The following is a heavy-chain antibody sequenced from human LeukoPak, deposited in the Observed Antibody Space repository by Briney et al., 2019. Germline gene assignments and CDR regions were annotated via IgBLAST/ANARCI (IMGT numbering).Heavy chain of an antibody. D-gene: IGHD6-13*01. J-gene: IGHJ4*03. CDR2: INQNGGEN. V-gene: IGHV3-7*01. CDR3: ARDGTAPGLYFDL. Sequence: PGGSLRLSCAVSGFTFSDFWMNWVRQAPGKELEWVASINQNGGENYYVDSVKGRFIVSRDNPRNSLYLQMSSLRDEDTAVYYWARDGTAPGLYFDLWGQGAVVTVSS. CDR1: GFTFSDFW.